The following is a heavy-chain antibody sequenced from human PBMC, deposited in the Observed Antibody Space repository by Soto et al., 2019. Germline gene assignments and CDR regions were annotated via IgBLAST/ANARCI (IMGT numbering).Heavy chain of an antibody. J-gene: IGHJ4*02. CDR2: IYYSGST. D-gene: IGHD5-18*01. V-gene: IGHV4-61*01. CDR3: ARDHETGYSYGIDY. CDR1: GGSVSSGSYY. Sequence: SETLSLTCTVSGGSVSSGSYYWSWIRQPPGKGLEWIGYIYYSGSTNYNPSLKSRVTISVDTSKNQFSLKLSSVTAADTAVYYCARDHETGYSYGIDYWGQGTLVTVSS.